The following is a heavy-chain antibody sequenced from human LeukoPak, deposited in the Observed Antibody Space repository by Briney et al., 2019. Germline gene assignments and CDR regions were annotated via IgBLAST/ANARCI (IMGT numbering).Heavy chain of an antibody. CDR1: GFTFSSYA. V-gene: IGHV3-23*01. D-gene: IGHD4-17*01. CDR2: ISDSGGST. CDR3: AKGGDYGDYDFTPFDS. Sequence: PGGSLRLSCTASGFTFSSYAVTWVRQAPGKGLEWVSAISDSGGSTYYADTVKGRFTISRDNSKNTLYLQMNSLRAEDTAVYYCAKGGDYGDYDFTPFDSWGQGTLVTVSS. J-gene: IGHJ4*02.